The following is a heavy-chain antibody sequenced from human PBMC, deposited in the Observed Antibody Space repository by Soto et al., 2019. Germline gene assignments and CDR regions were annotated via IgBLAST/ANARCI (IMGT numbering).Heavy chain of an antibody. CDR3: ARDRGYSGYDAPRYYYGMDV. CDR1: GFTFSSYG. D-gene: IGHD5-12*01. J-gene: IGHJ6*02. Sequence: GVSLRLSCAASGFTFSSYGMHWVRQAPGKGLEWVAVIWFDGSNKWYADSVKGRFTISRDNSKNTLYLQMNSLRAEDTAVYSCARDRGYSGYDAPRYYYGMDVWGQGTTVTVSS. V-gene: IGHV3-33*01. CDR2: IWFDGSNK.